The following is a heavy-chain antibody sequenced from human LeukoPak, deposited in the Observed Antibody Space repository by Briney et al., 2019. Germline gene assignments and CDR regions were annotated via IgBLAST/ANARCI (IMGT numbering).Heavy chain of an antibody. CDR3: ARAGFGPLPY. CDR2: ISSSSSMI. V-gene: IGHV3-48*04. D-gene: IGHD3-10*01. J-gene: IGHJ4*02. CDR1: GFTLSSYS. Sequence: GGSRRLSCAASGFTLSSYSMNWVRQAPGKGLEWLSYISSSSSMIYYADAVKGRFTISRDNANNSLYLQMNSLRVEDTAVYYCARAGFGPLPYWGQGILVTVSS.